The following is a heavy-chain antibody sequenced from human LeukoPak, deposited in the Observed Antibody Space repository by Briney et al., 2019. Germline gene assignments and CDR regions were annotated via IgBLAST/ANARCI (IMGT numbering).Heavy chain of an antibody. CDR1: GGSISSGDYY. CDR3: ARDLGYYGSGSYFEY. D-gene: IGHD3-10*01. CDR2: IYYSGST. V-gene: IGHV4-30-4*01. Sequence: SQTLSLTCTVSGGSISSGDYYWSWIRQPPGKGLEWIGYIYYSGSTYYNPSLKSRVTISVDTSKNQFSLKLSSVTAADTAVYYCARDLGYYGSGSYFEYWGQGTLVTVSS. J-gene: IGHJ4*02.